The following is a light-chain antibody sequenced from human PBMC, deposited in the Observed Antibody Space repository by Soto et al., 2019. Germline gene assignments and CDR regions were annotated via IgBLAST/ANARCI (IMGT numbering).Light chain of an antibody. V-gene: IGKV1-5*03. Sequence: DFPMTQSPSTLSASVGDRVTITCRASQSINNWLAWFQHQSGKAPKLLIYQASSLESGVPSRFSGSGSGTEFTLTISSLQADDSATYYCQQYYGPWTFGQGTKVEVK. CDR1: QSINNW. CDR3: QQYYGPWT. J-gene: IGKJ1*01. CDR2: QAS.